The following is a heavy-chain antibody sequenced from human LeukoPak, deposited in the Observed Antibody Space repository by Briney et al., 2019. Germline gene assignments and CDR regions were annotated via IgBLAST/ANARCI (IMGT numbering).Heavy chain of an antibody. CDR2: ISYDGDNK. V-gene: IGHV3-30-3*01. J-gene: IGHJ4*02. CDR3: ARGAQEFDY. CDR1: GFTFSSYW. Sequence: GGSLRLSCAASGFTFSSYWMSWVRQAPGKGLEWVALISYDGDNKYYADSVRDRFTISRDNSKNTLDLQMNSLRNEDTAVYYCARGAQEFDYWGQGTPVTVSS.